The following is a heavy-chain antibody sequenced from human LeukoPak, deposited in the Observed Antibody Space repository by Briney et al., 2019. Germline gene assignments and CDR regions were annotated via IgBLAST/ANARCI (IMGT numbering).Heavy chain of an antibody. CDR1: GGSISSYY. V-gene: IGHV4-59*01. J-gene: IGHJ4*02. CDR3: ARGVIFGHFDY. CDR2: IHYSGST. D-gene: IGHD3/OR15-3a*01. Sequence: PSETLSLTCTVSGGSISSYYWSWIRQPPGKGLEWIGYIHYSGSTNYNPSLKSRVTIPVDTSKNQFSLKLSSVTAADTAVYYCARGVIFGHFDYWGQGTLVTVSS.